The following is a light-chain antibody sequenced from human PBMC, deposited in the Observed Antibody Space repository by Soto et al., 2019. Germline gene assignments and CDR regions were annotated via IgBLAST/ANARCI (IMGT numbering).Light chain of an antibody. Sequence: EIVLTQSPGTLSLSPGERATLACRASQSVSYTSVAWYQQRPGQAPRLLIYGASYMAPGNPERMSGSGAGTDFTLTISRLEPEDFGVFFCQQYGTSPPTFGQGTKVQIK. CDR2: GAS. CDR3: QQYGTSPPT. V-gene: IGKV3-20*01. CDR1: QSVSYTS. J-gene: IGKJ1*01.